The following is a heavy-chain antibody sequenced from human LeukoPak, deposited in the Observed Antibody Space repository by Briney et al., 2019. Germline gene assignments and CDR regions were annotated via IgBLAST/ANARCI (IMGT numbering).Heavy chain of an antibody. Sequence: PETLSLTCTVSGGSISSSSYYWGWIRQPPGKGLEWIGSIYYSGSTNYNPSLKSRATISLDTSKSQISLKLSSVTAADTAVYYCARGQRRLQDYWGQGTLVTVSS. CDR1: GGSISSSSYY. J-gene: IGHJ4*02. CDR3: ARGQRRLQDY. CDR2: IYYSGST. V-gene: IGHV4-39*07.